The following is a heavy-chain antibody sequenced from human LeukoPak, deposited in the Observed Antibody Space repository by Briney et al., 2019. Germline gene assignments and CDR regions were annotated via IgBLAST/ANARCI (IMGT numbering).Heavy chain of an antibody. CDR2: INHSGST. CDR3: ASRRYCSSTSCRDGDY. CDR1: GGSFSGYY. D-gene: IGHD2-2*01. V-gene: IGHV4-34*01. Sequence: SSETLSLTCAVYGGSFSGYYWSWIRQPPGKGLEWIGEINHSGSTNYNPSLKSRVTISVDTSKNQFSLKLSSVTAAGTAVYYCASRRYCSSTSCRDGDYWGQGTLVTVSS. J-gene: IGHJ4*02.